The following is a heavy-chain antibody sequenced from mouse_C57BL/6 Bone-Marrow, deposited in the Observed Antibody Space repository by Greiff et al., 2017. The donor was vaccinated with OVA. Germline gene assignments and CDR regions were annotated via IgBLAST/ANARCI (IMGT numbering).Heavy chain of an antibody. CDR3: ARGGVLEYSGGSPAWFAY. Sequence: EVKLVESGGGLVKPGGSLKLSCAASGFTFSSYAMSWVRQTPEKRLEWVATISDGGSYTYYPDNVKGRYTISRDNAKNNLYLQMSHLKSEDTAMYYCARGGVLEYSGGSPAWFAYWGQGTLVTVSA. CDR2: ISDGGSYT. V-gene: IGHV5-4*03. J-gene: IGHJ3*01. CDR1: GFTFSSYA. D-gene: IGHD1-1*01.